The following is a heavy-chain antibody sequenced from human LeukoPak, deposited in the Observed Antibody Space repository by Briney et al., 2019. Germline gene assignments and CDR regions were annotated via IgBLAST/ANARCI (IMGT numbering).Heavy chain of an antibody. D-gene: IGHD6-19*01. J-gene: IGHJ5*02. CDR1: GFSFSSYW. V-gene: IGHV3-7*01. CDR2: IKQDGSEK. CDR3: AREGGSGWYSGWFDP. Sequence: GGSLRLSCAASGFSFSSYWMSWVRQAPGKGLEWVANIKQDGSEKYYVASVKGRFTISRDNAKNSLYLQMNSLRAEDTAVYYCAREGGSGWYSGWFDPWGQGTLVTVSS.